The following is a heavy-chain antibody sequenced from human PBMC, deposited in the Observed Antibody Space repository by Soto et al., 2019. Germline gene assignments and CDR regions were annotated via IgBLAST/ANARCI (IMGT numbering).Heavy chain of an antibody. Sequence: GGSLRLSCAASGFTFSSYWMHWVRQAPGKGLVWVSRINSDGSRTTYADSVKGRFTISRDNAKNTLYLQMNSLGAEDTAVYYCAIRASYYDSSGYFDYWGQGTLVTISS. CDR2: INSDGSRT. D-gene: IGHD3-22*01. CDR1: GFTFSSYW. V-gene: IGHV3-74*01. CDR3: AIRASYYDSSGYFDY. J-gene: IGHJ4*02.